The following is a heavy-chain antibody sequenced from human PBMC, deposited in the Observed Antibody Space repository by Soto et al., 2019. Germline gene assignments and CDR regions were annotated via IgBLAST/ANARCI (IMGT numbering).Heavy chain of an antibody. D-gene: IGHD3-16*01. J-gene: IGHJ6*02. CDR3: ARGGSSSDNGMDV. CDR1: GFTFSRYT. Sequence: DVQLEESGGGLVQPGGSLRLSCAASGFTFSRYTMNWVRQTPGKGLEWVSYISSGSLSIYYADSVKGRFTVSRDNAKNSLFLQMNILRDEDTAVYYCARGGSSSDNGMDVWGQGTTVTVSS. V-gene: IGHV3-48*02. CDR2: ISSGSLSI.